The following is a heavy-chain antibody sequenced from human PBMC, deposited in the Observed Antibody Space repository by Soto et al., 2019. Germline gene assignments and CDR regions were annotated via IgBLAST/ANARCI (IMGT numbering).Heavy chain of an antibody. V-gene: IGHV3-23*01. CDR1: GFTFSSYA. CDR2: ISCSGGSI. J-gene: IGHJ4*02. CDR3: AKALDGFGELDPYLDY. D-gene: IGHD3-10*01. Sequence: GGSLRLSCAASGFTFSSYAMSWVRQAPGKGLEWVSAISCSGGSIDYADSVKGRFTISRDNAKNSLYLQMNSLRAEDTALYYCAKALDGFGELDPYLDYWGQGTLVTVSS.